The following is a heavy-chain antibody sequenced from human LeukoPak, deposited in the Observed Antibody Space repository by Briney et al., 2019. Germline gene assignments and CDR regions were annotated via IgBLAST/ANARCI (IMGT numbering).Heavy chain of an antibody. CDR1: GFTFSNSA. CDR2: IDYDSSHI. J-gene: IGHJ4*02. Sequence: GGSLRLSCAASGFTFSNSAMNWVRQVPGKGLEWVSSIDYDSSHIYYAASVRCRFTISRDNARNSVYLQMNSLRVEDTAVYYCARDPLRYLRVGHYDYWGQGTLVAVSS. CDR3: ARDPLRYLRVGHYDY. V-gene: IGHV3-21*01. D-gene: IGHD3-9*01.